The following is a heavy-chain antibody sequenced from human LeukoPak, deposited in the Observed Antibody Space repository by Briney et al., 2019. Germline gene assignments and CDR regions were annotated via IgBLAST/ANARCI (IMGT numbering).Heavy chain of an antibody. J-gene: IGHJ4*02. CDR2: IYYSGST. D-gene: IGHD3-10*01. CDR1: GGSFSGYY. V-gene: IGHV4-34*01. CDR3: ARQSFYGSGFFHY. Sequence: SETLSLTCAVYGGSFSGYYWSWIRQPPGKGLEWIGSIYYSGSTYYNPSLKSRVTISVDTSKNQFSLKLSSVTAADTAVYYCARQSFYGSGFFHYWGQGTLVTVSS.